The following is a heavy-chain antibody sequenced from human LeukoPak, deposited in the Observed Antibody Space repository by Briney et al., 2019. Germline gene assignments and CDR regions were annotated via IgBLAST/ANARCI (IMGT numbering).Heavy chain of an antibody. J-gene: IGHJ4*02. D-gene: IGHD5-18*01. V-gene: IGHV4-34*01. CDR1: GGSFSGYY. CDR2: INHSGST. Sequence: KPSETLSLTCAVYGGSFSGYYWSWIRQPPGKGLEWIGEINHSGSTNYNPSLKSRVTISVDTSKNQFSLKLSSVTAADTAVYYCARLSWAGYSYGYAYYFDYWGQGTLVTVSS. CDR3: ARLSWAGYSYGYAYYFDY.